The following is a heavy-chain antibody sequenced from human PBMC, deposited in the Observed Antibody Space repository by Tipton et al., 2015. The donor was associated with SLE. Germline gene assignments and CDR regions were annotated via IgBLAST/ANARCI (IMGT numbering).Heavy chain of an antibody. V-gene: IGHV4-59*05. CDR3: ARDLSGYYSYYFDY. CDR2: IYYTGST. D-gene: IGHD3-22*01. CDR1: DGSIRDYY. Sequence: LRLSCTVSDGSIRDYYWTWIRQPAGEGLEWIGRIYYTGSTYYNPSLKSRVTISVDTSKNQFSLKLSSVTAADTAVYYCARDLSGYYSYYFDYWGQGTLSPSPQ. J-gene: IGHJ4*02.